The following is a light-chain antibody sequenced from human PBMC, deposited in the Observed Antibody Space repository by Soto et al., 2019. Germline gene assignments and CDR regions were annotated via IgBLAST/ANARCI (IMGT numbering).Light chain of an antibody. V-gene: IGKV3-20*01. CDR1: QSVSSN. J-gene: IGKJ5*01. CDR2: GAS. CDR3: QQYGSSPRT. Sequence: EIVMTQSPATLSVSPGERATLSCTASQSVSSNLAWYQQKPGQPPRLLIYGASSRATGIPDRFSGSGSGTDFTLTISRLEPEDFAAYYCQQYGSSPRTFGQGTRLEIK.